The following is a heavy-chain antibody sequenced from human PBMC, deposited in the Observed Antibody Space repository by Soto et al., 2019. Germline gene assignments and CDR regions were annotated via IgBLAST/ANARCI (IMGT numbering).Heavy chain of an antibody. CDR1: GFTFSDYA. V-gene: IGHV3-23*01. Sequence: GGSLRLSCVASGFTFSDYAISWVRQAPGGELEWLSALPYNGASPYYADSVKGRFTISRDNSKKTLFLQMNSLRAEDTAVYYCARYDILTGYPLYFDYWGQGTLVTVSS. J-gene: IGHJ4*02. CDR2: LPYNGASP. CDR3: ARYDILTGYPLYFDY. D-gene: IGHD3-9*01.